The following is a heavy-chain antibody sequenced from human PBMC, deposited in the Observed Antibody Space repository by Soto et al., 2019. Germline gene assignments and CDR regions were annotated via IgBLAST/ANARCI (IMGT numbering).Heavy chain of an antibody. Sequence: QVQLQESGPGLVKPSQTLSLTCTVSGGSISSGDYYWSWIRQPPGKGLEWIWYIYYSGSTYYNPSLKSRVTISVDTSKNQFSLKLSSVTAADTAVYYCARVPLGYCSSTSCYWAFDIWGQGTMVTVSS. D-gene: IGHD2-2*01. CDR3: ARVPLGYCSSTSCYWAFDI. CDR2: IYYSGST. V-gene: IGHV4-30-4*01. CDR1: GGSISSGDYY. J-gene: IGHJ3*02.